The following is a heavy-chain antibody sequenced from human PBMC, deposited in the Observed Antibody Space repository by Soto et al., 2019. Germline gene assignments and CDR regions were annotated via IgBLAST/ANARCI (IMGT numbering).Heavy chain of an antibody. V-gene: IGHV3-11*01. CDR1: GFPFSDSY. J-gene: IGHJ5*02. Sequence: GGSLRLSCAASGFPFSDSYMAWIRQAPGKGLEEIATISSTGSTPYYADSVKGRFTTSRDNAQNSLYLEMNNLRAEDTAVYYCARGQQLVANWLDPWGQGILVTVSS. CDR2: ISSTGSTP. CDR3: ARGQQLVANWLDP. D-gene: IGHD6-6*01.